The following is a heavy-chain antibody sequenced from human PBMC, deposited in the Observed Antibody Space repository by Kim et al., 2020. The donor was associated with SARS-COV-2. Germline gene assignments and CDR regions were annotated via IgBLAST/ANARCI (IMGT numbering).Heavy chain of an antibody. Sequence: IYYSGSTYYHPSLKSRVTISVDTSKNQFSLKLSSVTAADTAVYYCASQTGWGQGTLVTVSS. CDR2: IYYSGST. V-gene: IGHV4-31*02. J-gene: IGHJ4*02. CDR3: ASQTG.